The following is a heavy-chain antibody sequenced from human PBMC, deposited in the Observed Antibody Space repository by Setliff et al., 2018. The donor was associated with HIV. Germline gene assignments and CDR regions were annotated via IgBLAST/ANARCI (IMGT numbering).Heavy chain of an antibody. CDR2: IILKLGTT. J-gene: IGHJ4*02. Sequence: RASVKVSCKPSGGSFRSAAINWVRQAPGQGSEWMGGIILKLGTTNSAQRFRGRVAFTADTSTNTASMELTGLRSDDTAVYYCAIDVIGGWLRPMPDYWGQGTLVTVSS. D-gene: IGHD5-12*01. CDR1: GGSFRSAA. V-gene: IGHV1-69*10. CDR3: AIDVIGGWLRPMPDY.